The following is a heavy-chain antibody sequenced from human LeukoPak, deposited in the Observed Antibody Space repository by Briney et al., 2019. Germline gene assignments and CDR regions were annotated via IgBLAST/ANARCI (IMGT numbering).Heavy chain of an antibody. CDR3: ARVPFFCSGGSCYSPHNWFDP. CDR2: INHSGST. J-gene: IGHJ5*02. D-gene: IGHD2-15*01. CDR1: GGSFSGYY. Sequence: PSETLSLTCAVYGGSFSGYYWSWIRQPPGKGLEWIGEINHSGSTNYNPSLKSRVTISVDTSKNQFSLKLSSVTAADTAVYYCARVPFFCSGGSCYSPHNWFDPWGQGTLVTVSS. V-gene: IGHV4-34*01.